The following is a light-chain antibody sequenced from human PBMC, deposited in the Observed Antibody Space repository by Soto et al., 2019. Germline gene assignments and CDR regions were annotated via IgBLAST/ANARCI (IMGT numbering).Light chain of an antibody. CDR1: QSISSSY. J-gene: IGKJ3*01. CDR3: QYRFT. CDR2: GAS. Sequence: DIVLTQSPGTLSLSPGERATLSCRASQSISSSYLAWYQQKPGQTPRLLIDGASSRATGIPDRFSCSGSGTDFTLTIGRLEPEDFAVYYCQYRFTFGPGTKVDIK. V-gene: IGKV3-20*01.